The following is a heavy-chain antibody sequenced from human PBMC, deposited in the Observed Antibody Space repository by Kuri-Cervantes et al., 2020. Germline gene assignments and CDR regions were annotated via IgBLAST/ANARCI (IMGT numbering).Heavy chain of an antibody. CDR1: GFTFNSYS. V-gene: IGHV3-48*01. CDR3: ASSSIPGDAFDI. CDR2: ISSSSSTI. Sequence: GGSLRLSCAASGFTFNSYSMNWVRQAPGKGLEWVSYISSSSSTIYYADSVKGRFTISRDNAKNSLYLQMNSLRAEDTAVYYCASSSIPGDAFDIWGQGTMVTVSS. D-gene: IGHD6-6*01. J-gene: IGHJ3*02.